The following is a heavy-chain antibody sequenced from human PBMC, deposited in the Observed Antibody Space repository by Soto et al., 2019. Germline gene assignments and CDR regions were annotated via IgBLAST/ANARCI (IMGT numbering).Heavy chain of an antibody. V-gene: IGHV3-48*03. J-gene: IGHJ4*02. CDR3: ARETEWHFDY. D-gene: IGHD3-3*01. CDR1: GFTFSSYE. Sequence: GGSLRLSCAASGFTFSSYEMNWVRQAPGKGLEWVSYISSSGSTIYYADSVKGRSTISRDNAKNSLYLQMNSLRAEDTAVYYCARETEWHFDYWGQGTLVTVSS. CDR2: ISSSGSTI.